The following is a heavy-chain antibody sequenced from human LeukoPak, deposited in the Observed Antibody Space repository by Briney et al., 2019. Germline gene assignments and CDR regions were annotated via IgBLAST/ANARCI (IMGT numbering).Heavy chain of an antibody. V-gene: IGHV4-34*01. D-gene: IGHD5-24*01. Sequence: SSETLSLTCAVYGGSFSGYYWSWIRQPPGKGLEWIGEINHSGSTNYNPSLKSRVTVSVDTSKNQFSLKLSSVTAADTAVYYCASRSDGYNQGAFDIRGQGTMVTVSS. J-gene: IGHJ3*02. CDR2: INHSGST. CDR1: GGSFSGYY. CDR3: ASRSDGYNQGAFDI.